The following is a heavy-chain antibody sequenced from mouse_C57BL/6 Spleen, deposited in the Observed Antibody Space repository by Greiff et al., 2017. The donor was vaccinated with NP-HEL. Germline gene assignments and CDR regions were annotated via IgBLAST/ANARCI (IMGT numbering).Heavy chain of an antibody. D-gene: IGHD1-1*01. Sequence: EVQLQQSGPELVKPGASVKIPCKASGYTFTDYNMDWVKQSHGKSLEWIGDINPNNGGTIYNQKFKGKATLTVDKSSSTAYMELRSLTSEDTAVYYCSRLPHYYGSSYYFDYWGQGTTLTVSS. CDR2: INPNNGGT. J-gene: IGHJ2*01. CDR1: GYTFTDYN. V-gene: IGHV1-18*01. CDR3: SRLPHYYGSSYYFDY.